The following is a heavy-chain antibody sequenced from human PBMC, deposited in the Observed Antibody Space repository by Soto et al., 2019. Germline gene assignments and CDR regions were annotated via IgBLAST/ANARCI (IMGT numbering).Heavy chain of an antibody. V-gene: IGHV4-39*01. D-gene: IGHD1-1*01. J-gene: IGHJ4*02. Sequence: SDTLSLTCTVSGGSISSSSYYWGWIRQPPGKGLEWIGSIYYSGSTYYNPSLKSRVTISVDTSKNQFSLKLSSVTAADTAVYYCARNDRAFDYWGQGTLVTVSS. CDR2: IYYSGST. CDR1: GGSISSSSYY. CDR3: ARNDRAFDY.